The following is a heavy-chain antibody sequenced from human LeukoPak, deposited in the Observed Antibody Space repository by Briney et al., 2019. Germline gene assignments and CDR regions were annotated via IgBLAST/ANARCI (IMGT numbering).Heavy chain of an antibody. CDR2: TIAIFGTP. J-gene: IGHJ4*02. D-gene: IGHD3-22*01. CDR1: GGTLNSYA. CDR3: ARGKRGYDSSAGTDY. Sequence: SVKVSCKASGGTLNSYAFSRVRQAPGQGLEWMGGTIAIFGTPNYAQRFQDRVSITKDESTNTVYMELSNLRSDDTAAYYCARGKRGYDSSAGTDYWAREPWSPSPQ. V-gene: IGHV1-69*05.